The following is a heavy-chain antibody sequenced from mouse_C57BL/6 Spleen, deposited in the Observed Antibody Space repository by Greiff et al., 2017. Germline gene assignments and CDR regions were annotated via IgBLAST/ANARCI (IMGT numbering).Heavy chain of an antibody. CDR1: GFNIKDDY. V-gene: IGHV14-4*01. J-gene: IGHJ3*01. CDR3: TTPLYYGNYVWFAY. Sequence: VQLQQSGAELVRPGASVKLSCTASGFNIKDDYMHWVKQRPEQGLEWIGWIDPENGDTEYASKFQGKAPITADTSSNTAYLQLSSLTSEDTAVYYCTTPLYYGNYVWFAYWGQGTLVTVSA. D-gene: IGHD2-1*01. CDR2: IDPENGDT.